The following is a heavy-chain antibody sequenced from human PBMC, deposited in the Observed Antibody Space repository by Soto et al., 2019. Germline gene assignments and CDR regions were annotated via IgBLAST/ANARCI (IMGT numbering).Heavy chain of an antibody. CDR1: GYTFTSYA. CDR3: ARSPNGYGSGYYFDY. D-gene: IGHD3-22*01. J-gene: IGHJ4*02. Sequence: ASVKVSCKASGYTFTSYAMHWVRQAPGQRLEWMGWINAGNGNTKYSQKFQGRVTITRDTSASTAYMELSSLRSEDTAVYYCARSPNGYGSGYYFDYWGQGTLVTVSS. CDR2: INAGNGNT. V-gene: IGHV1-3*01.